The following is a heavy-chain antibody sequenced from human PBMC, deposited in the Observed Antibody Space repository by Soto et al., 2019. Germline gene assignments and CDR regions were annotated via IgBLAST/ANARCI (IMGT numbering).Heavy chain of an antibody. J-gene: IGHJ4*02. V-gene: IGHV4-39*01. D-gene: IGHD6-19*01. CDR1: GDSISDTIYY. CDR3: ARHLKAVAAAMAF. Sequence: SETLSLTCRVSGDSISDTIYYWGWVRQSPGKGLDWIGSIHYSGTTQFHPSLKTRVTISVDTSKNEFYLSLRSVTAADTAIYFCARHLKAVAAAMAFGGQGITVTVSS. CDR2: IHYSGTT.